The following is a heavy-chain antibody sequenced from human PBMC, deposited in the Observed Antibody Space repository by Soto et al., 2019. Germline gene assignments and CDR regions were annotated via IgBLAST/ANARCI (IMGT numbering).Heavy chain of an antibody. Sequence: SETLSLTCTVSGGSVSSGSYYWSWIRQPPGKGLEWVGYIYYSGSTNYNPSLKSRVTISVDTSKNQFSLKLTSVTAADSAVYYCAREPFLPRARHDYWGQGALVTVSS. D-gene: IGHD3-16*01. CDR2: IYYSGST. V-gene: IGHV4-61*01. CDR3: AREPFLPRARHDY. J-gene: IGHJ4*02. CDR1: GGSVSSGSYY.